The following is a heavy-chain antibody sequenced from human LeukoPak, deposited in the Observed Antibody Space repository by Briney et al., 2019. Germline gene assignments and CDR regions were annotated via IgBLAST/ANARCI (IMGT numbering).Heavy chain of an antibody. V-gene: IGHV1-2*02. Sequence: ASVKVSCKASGYTFTGYYMHWVRQAPGQGLEWMGWINPNSGGTNYAQKFQGRVTMTRDTSISTAYMELSRLRSDDTAVYYCAAATLRFLEWQGVGVWVQGTTVTVSS. CDR2: INPNSGGT. CDR3: AAATLRFLEWQGVGV. CDR1: GYTFTGYY. D-gene: IGHD3-3*01. J-gene: IGHJ6*02.